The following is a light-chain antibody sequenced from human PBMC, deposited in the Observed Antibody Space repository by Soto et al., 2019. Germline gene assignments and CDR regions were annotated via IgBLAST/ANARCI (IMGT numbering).Light chain of an antibody. V-gene: IGKV3-15*01. CDR2: AAS. J-gene: IGKJ1*01. CDR3: QQYQNLWT. Sequence: EIVMTQSPATLSVSPGQRATLSCRASQSVSISLAWYQQKPGQAPRLLIYAASTRATGIPDRFSGSGSGTDFTLTISSLQSEDFALYYCQQYQNLWTFGQGTKVDIK. CDR1: QSVSIS.